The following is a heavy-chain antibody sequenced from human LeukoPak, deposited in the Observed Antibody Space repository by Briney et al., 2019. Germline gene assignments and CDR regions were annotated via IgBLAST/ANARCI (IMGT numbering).Heavy chain of an antibody. J-gene: IGHJ4*02. V-gene: IGHV3-30*14. CDR2: ISYDGSNK. Sequence: PGGSLRFSCAASGFTFSSYAMHWVRQAPGKGLEWVAVISYDGSNKYYADSVKGRFTISRDNSKNTLYLQMNSLRAEDTAVYYCAGEGHYFDSWGQGTLVTVSS. CDR3: AGEGHYFDS. CDR1: GFTFSSYA.